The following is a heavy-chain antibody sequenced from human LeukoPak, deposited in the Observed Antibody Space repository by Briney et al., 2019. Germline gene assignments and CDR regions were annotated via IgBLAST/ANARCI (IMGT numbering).Heavy chain of an antibody. CDR1: GFTFSSYA. CDR3: AQGSGWYVEYFQH. V-gene: IGHV3-74*01. CDR2: INSDGSSR. J-gene: IGHJ1*01. Sequence: PGGSLRLSCAASGFTFSSYAMHWVRQAPGKGLVWVSRINSDGSSRNYADSVKGRFTISRDNSKNTLYLQMNSLRAEDTAVYYCAQGSGWYVEYFQHWGQGTLVTVSS. D-gene: IGHD6-19*01.